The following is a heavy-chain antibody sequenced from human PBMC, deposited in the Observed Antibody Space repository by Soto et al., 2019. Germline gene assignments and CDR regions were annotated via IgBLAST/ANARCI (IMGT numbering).Heavy chain of an antibody. J-gene: IGHJ6*02. D-gene: IGHD2-2*01. CDR3: ARDSPGRYCSSTRCPRMDV. V-gene: IGHV3-48*02. CDR1: GFTFSSYS. CDR2: ISNSSSTI. Sequence: GGSLRLSCAAPGFTFSSYSMNWVRQAPGKGLEWVSYISNSSSTIYYADSVKGRFTISRDNAKNSLYLQMNSLRDEDTAVYYCARDSPGRYCSSTRCPRMDVWGQGTTVTVSS.